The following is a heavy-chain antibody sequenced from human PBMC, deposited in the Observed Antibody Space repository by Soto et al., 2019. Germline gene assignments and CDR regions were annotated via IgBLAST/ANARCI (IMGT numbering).Heavy chain of an antibody. J-gene: IGHJ4*02. D-gene: IGHD3-10*01. Sequence: QVQLVQSGAEVKRPGSSVKVSCKASGDTFNFYSINWVRQAPGLGLEWMGRVNPIVSMSNYAQKFQGRVTMSAGRSPSTAYVELSSLRPEDTAIYYGASSYGSGYRAFDYWGQGALVTVSS. CDR1: GDTFNFYS. CDR2: VNPIVSMS. CDR3: ASSYGSGYRAFDY. V-gene: IGHV1-69*02.